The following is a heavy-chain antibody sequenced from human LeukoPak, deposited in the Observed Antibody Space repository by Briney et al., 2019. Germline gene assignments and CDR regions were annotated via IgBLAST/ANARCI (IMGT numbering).Heavy chain of an antibody. Sequence: SETLSLTCTVSGGSISSYYWSWIRQPPGKELEWIGYIYYSGSTNYNPSLKSRVTISVDTSKNQFSLKLSSVTAADTAVYYCARDAYYDYGNAFDIWGQGTMVTVSP. CDR1: GGSISSYY. V-gene: IGHV4-59*01. J-gene: IGHJ3*02. CDR3: ARDAYYDYGNAFDI. CDR2: IYYSGST. D-gene: IGHD3-3*01.